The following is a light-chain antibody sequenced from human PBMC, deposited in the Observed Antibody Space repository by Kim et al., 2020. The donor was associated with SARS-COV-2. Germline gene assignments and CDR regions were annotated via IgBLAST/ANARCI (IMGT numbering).Light chain of an antibody. V-gene: IGLV1-51*01. J-gene: IGLJ2*01. CDR3: GTWDSSLSAVV. Sequence: QSVLTQPPSVSAAPGQKVTISCSGSNSNIGNDYVSWYQQFPGTAPKFLIYDNNKRPSGIPDRFSGSKSGTSATLDITGLQTGDEADYYCGTWDSSLSAVVFGGGTKVTVL. CDR1: NSNIGNDY. CDR2: DNN.